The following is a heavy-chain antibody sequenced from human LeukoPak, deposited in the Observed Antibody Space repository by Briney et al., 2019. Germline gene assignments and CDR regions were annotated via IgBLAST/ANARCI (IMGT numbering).Heavy chain of an antibody. CDR3: ARGPQERSGYPDD. Sequence: ASVKVSCKPSDYTFNTYGITWVRQAPGQGLEWMGWISPYNGNTNYARKFQGRVTMTTDTSTSTAYMELRSLRSDDTAVYYCARGPQERSGYPDDWGQGTLVTVSS. D-gene: IGHD3-22*01. CDR1: DYTFNTYG. V-gene: IGHV1-18*01. CDR2: ISPYNGNT. J-gene: IGHJ4*02.